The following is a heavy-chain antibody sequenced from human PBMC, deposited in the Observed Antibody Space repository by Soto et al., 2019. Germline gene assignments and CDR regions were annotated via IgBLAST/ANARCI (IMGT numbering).Heavy chain of an antibody. J-gene: IGHJ3*02. CDR3: AREGAGPKGSSSWPDEAFDI. CDR2: ISYSGST. Sequence: QVQLQESGPGLVKPSQTLSLTCTVSGGSIRSGGYYWSWIRQHPGKGLEWIGYISYSGSTYYNPSLKSRITISVDTSKNQFSLKLSSVTAADTAVYYCAREGAGPKGSSSWPDEAFDIWGQGTMVTVSS. D-gene: IGHD6-13*01. V-gene: IGHV4-31*03. CDR1: GGSIRSGGYY.